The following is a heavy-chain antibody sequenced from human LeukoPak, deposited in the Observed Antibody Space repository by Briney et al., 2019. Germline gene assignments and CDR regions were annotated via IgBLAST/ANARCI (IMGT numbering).Heavy chain of an antibody. CDR1: GFTFSNYA. V-gene: IGHV3-23*01. J-gene: IGHJ4*02. CDR3: AKDFWAYGSGSYPPYYFDY. Sequence: GGSLRLSCAASGFTFSNYAMTWVRQAPGKGLEWVSAISGSGGSTYYADSVKGRFTISRDNSKNTLYLQMNSLRAEDTAVYYCAKDFWAYGSGSYPPYYFDYWGQGTLVTVSS. CDR2: ISGSGGST. D-gene: IGHD3-10*01.